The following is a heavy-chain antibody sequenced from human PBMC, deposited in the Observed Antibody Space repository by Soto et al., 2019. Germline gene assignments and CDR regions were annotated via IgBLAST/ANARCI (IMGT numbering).Heavy chain of an antibody. CDR3: ARVPLRYSSSHNFDS. CDR2: IYNNETF. D-gene: IGHD6-19*01. Sequence: SETLSLTCSVSGASVGSGSFYWSWIRQPPGKGLEWIGFIYNNETFNYNPSLKSRVTLSVDTSKHQFSLKLSSVTAADTAVYYCARVPLRYSSSHNFDSWGQGALVTVSS. J-gene: IGHJ4*02. CDR1: GASVGSGSFY. V-gene: IGHV4-61*01.